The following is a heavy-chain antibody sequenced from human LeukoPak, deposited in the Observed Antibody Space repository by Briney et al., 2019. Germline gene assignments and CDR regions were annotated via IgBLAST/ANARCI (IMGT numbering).Heavy chain of an antibody. D-gene: IGHD3-3*01. CDR3: ARDRLSGGGDY. CDR2: ISAYNGNT. V-gene: IGHV1-18*01. Sequence: ASVKVSCKASGGTFSRYAISWVRQAPGQGLEWMGWISAYNGNTNYAQKLQGRVTMTTDTSTSTAYMDLKSLRSDDTAVYYCARDRLSGGGDYWGQGTLVTVSS. CDR1: GGTFSRYA. J-gene: IGHJ4*02.